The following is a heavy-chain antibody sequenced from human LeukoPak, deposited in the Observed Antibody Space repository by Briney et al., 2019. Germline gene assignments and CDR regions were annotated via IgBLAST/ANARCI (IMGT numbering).Heavy chain of an antibody. D-gene: IGHD3-9*01. CDR2: IYSSGNT. V-gene: IGHV3-53*01. Sequence: GGSLRLSCAASEFPVSSNYMNWVRQAPGKGLEWVSVIYSSGNTYYADSVKGRFTISRDNSKNTLYLQMNSLRAEDTAVYYCARETRLPHNDILINRRAFDIWGQGTILTVSS. CDR1: EFPVSSNY. J-gene: IGHJ3*02. CDR3: ARETRLPHNDILINRRAFDI.